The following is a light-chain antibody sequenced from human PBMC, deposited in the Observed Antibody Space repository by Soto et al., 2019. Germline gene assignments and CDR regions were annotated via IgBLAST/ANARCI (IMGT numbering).Light chain of an antibody. Sequence: QSALTQPASVSGSPGQSITISCTGTSSDIGSYNFVSWYQQCPGKAPRLLIYEVTKRPSGVSNRFFGSKSGNTASLTISGLQAEDDADYYCCSYRSSRTWVFGGGTKLTVL. CDR3: CSYRSSRTWV. J-gene: IGLJ3*02. CDR2: EVT. CDR1: SSDIGSYNF. V-gene: IGLV2-14*01.